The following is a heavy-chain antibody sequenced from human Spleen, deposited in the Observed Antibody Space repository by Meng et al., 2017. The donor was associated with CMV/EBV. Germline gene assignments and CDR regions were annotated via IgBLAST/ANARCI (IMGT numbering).Heavy chain of an antibody. CDR3: VRGGGWFAEFH. J-gene: IGHJ4*02. CDR1: GFTFSDYY. Sequence: QVQLVESGGGLVNLGGSLRRSCATAGFTFSDYYMSWIRQAPGKGLEWVSYISNSGGTIYYADSVKGRFTISRDNAKNSLYLQMDSLRADDTAMYYCVRGGGWFAEFHWGQGTLVTVSS. CDR2: ISNSGGTI. D-gene: IGHD3-10*01. V-gene: IGHV3-11*01.